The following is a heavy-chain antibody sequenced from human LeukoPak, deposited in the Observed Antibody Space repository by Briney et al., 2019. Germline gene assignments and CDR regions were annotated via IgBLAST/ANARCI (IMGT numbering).Heavy chain of an antibody. Sequence: PGGSLRLSCAASGFTFSSYAMSWVRQAPGKGLEWVSVISGSGGSTYYADSVKGRFTISRDNSKNTLYLQINSLRAEDTAVYYCAKDTPIIAAAGTSDPVFDYWGQGTLVTVSS. D-gene: IGHD6-13*01. CDR2: ISGSGGST. V-gene: IGHV3-23*01. CDR1: GFTFSSYA. J-gene: IGHJ4*02. CDR3: AKDTPIIAAAGTSDPVFDY.